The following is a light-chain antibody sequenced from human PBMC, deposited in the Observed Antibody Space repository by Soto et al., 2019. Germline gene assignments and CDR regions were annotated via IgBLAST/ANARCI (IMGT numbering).Light chain of an antibody. CDR2: EVS. J-gene: IGLJ1*01. CDR3: TSYTSSSTLL. V-gene: IGLV2-14*01. Sequence: VLTQPASVSGSPGQSITISCTGTSSDVGGYNFVSWYQHHPGKAPKLMIYEVSSRPSGVSNRFSGSKSGNTASLTISGLQAEDESDYYCTSYTSSSTLLFGTGTKVTVL. CDR1: SSDVGGYNF.